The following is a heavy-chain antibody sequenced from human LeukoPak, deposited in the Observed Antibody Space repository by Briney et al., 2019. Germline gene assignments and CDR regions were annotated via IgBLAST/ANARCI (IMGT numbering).Heavy chain of an antibody. Sequence: ASVKVSCKASGYSFISYGITWVRQAPGQGLEWMGRINPRSGDTNYAQKFQGRVTMTRDTSISTAYMELNRLRSDDTAVYFCVPSASASYFDYWGQGTLVTVSS. CDR2: INPRSGDT. D-gene: IGHD3-10*01. CDR3: VPSASASYFDY. J-gene: IGHJ4*02. V-gene: IGHV1-2*02. CDR1: GYSFISYG.